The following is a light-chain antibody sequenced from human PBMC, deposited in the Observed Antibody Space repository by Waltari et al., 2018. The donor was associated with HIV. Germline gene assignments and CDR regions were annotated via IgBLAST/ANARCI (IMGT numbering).Light chain of an antibody. CDR2: DTS. J-gene: IGKJ1*01. V-gene: IGKV3-20*01. CDR3: QQFDTAPWT. Sequence: ELVLTQSPDTLSLSAGERATLSCRTSQYITSAYLAWYQQRPGQAPRLLIFDTSTRAAGIPERFSGSGYGTEFTLAISRLEPEDFAVYYCQQFDTAPWTFGQGTKVEI. CDR1: QYITSAY.